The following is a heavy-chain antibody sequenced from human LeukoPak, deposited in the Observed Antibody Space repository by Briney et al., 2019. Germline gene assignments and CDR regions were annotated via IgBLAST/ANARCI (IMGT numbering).Heavy chain of an antibody. V-gene: IGHV3-30-3*01. D-gene: IGHD6-13*01. CDR2: ISYDGSNK. Sequence: GGSLRLSCAASGFTFSSYAMHWVRQAPGKGLEWVAVISYDGSNKYYADSVKGRFTISRDNSKNTLYLQMNSLRAEDTAVYYCARSLGQYRSSPTGYWGQGTLVTVSS. CDR1: GFTFSSYA. J-gene: IGHJ4*02. CDR3: ARSLGQYRSSPTGY.